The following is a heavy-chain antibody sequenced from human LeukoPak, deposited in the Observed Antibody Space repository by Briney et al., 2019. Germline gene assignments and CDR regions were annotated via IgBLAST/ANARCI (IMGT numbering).Heavy chain of an antibody. D-gene: IGHD5-18*01. CDR1: GFTFSSYS. CDR2: ISSSSSTI. Sequence: GSLRLSCAASGFTFSSYSMNWVRQAPGKGLEWVSYISSSSSTIYYADSVKGRFTISRDNAKNSLYLQMSSLRDEDTAVYYCARVGYGPPFEYWGQGTLVTVSS. V-gene: IGHV3-48*02. J-gene: IGHJ4*02. CDR3: ARVGYGPPFEY.